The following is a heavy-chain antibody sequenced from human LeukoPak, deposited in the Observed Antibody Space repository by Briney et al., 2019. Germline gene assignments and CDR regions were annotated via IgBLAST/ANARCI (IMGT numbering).Heavy chain of an antibody. CDR3: ARDLAPSGSYPDY. V-gene: IGHV1-69*05. CDR2: IIPIFGTA. D-gene: IGHD1-26*01. J-gene: IGHJ4*02. CDR1: GGTFSSYA. Sequence: SVKVSCKASGGTFSSYAISWVRQAPGQGLEGMGRIIPIFGTANYAQKFQGRVTITTDESTSTAYMELSSLRSEDTAVYYCARDLAPSGSYPDYWGQGTLVTVSS.